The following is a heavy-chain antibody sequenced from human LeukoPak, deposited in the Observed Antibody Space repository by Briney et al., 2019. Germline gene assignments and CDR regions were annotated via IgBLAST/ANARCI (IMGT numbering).Heavy chain of an antibody. CDR3: ARRIAVAGYYYYGMDV. Sequence: ASVKVSCKASGYTFTSYDINWVRQATGQGLEWMGWMKPNSGNTGYAQKFQGRVTMTRNTSISTAYMELSSLRSEDTAVYYCARRIAVAGYYYYGMDVWGQGTTVTVSS. D-gene: IGHD6-19*01. V-gene: IGHV1-8*01. CDR2: MKPNSGNT. J-gene: IGHJ6*02. CDR1: GYTFTSYD.